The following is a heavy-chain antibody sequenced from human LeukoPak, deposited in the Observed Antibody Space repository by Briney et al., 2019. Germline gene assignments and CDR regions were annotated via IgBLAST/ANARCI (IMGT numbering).Heavy chain of an antibody. CDR1: GFTVSSNS. CDR3: AKDSVVGATFAGAFDI. CDR2: IYSDNT. V-gene: IGHV3-66*03. J-gene: IGHJ3*02. D-gene: IGHD1-26*01. Sequence: GGSLRLSCTVSGFTVSSNSMSWVRQAPGKGLEWVSFIYSDNTHYSDSVKGRFTISRDNSKNTLYLQMNSLRAEDTAVYYCAKDSVVGATFAGAFDIWGQGTMVTVSS.